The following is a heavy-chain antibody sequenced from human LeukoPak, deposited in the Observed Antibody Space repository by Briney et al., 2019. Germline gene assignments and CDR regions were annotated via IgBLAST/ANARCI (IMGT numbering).Heavy chain of an antibody. D-gene: IGHD4-17*01. CDR1: GGSISSSSYF. V-gene: IGHV4-39*07. CDR3: ARGNGDYLGIDY. J-gene: IGHJ4*02. Sequence: KPSETLSLTCTVSGGSISSSSYFWGRIRQPPGKGLEWIGSVYYGGTSYYNPSLKSRVTISVATSKNQLSLKLTSVTAADTAVYYCARGNGDYLGIDYWGQGTLVTVSS. CDR2: VYYGGTS.